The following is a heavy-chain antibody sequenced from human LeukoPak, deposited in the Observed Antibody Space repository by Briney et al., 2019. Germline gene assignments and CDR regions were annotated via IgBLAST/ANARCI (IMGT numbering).Heavy chain of an antibody. CDR2: VNPSGGST. J-gene: IGHJ4*02. Sequence: ASVKVSCKASGYTFTSYYMHWVRQAPGQGLEWMGIVNPSGGSTSYAQKFQGRVTMTRDTSTSTVYMGLSSLRSEDTAVYYCARDIRGRKTMVRGVMGGFDYWGQGTLVTVSS. D-gene: IGHD3-10*01. CDR1: GYTFTSYY. V-gene: IGHV1-46*01. CDR3: ARDIRGRKTMVRGVMGGFDY.